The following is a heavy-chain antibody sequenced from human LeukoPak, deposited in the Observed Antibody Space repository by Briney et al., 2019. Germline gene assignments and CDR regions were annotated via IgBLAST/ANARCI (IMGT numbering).Heavy chain of an antibody. J-gene: IGHJ4*02. CDR3: ATRTYYDSSGPPDY. Sequence: VASVKVSXKVSGYTLTELSMHWVRQAPGKGLEWMGGFDPEDGETIYAQKFQGRVTMTEDTSTDTAYMELSSLRSEDTAVYYCATRTYYDSSGPPDYWGQGTLVTVSS. V-gene: IGHV1-24*01. D-gene: IGHD3-22*01. CDR1: GYTLTELS. CDR2: FDPEDGET.